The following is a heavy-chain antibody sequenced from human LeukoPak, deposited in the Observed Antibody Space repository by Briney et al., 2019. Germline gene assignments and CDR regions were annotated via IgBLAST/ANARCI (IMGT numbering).Heavy chain of an antibody. CDR1: GGSISSYY. V-gene: IGHV4-59*01. J-gene: IGHJ3*02. Sequence: SETLSLTCTVSGGSISSYYWNWIRQPPGKGLEWIGYIYYSGSTNYNPSLKSRVTISVDTSKNQFSLRLSSVTAADTAVYYCAKDYEAAAGEAFDIWGQGTMVTVSS. CDR2: IYYSGST. CDR3: AKDYEAAAGEAFDI. D-gene: IGHD6-13*01.